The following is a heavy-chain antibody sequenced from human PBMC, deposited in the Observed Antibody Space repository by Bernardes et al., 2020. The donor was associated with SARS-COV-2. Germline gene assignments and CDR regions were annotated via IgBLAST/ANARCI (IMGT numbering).Heavy chain of an antibody. CDR3: ASSGNYGADNFPY. CDR2: IYRGGDT. Sequence: GGSLRLSCAASGFTVTYNYMIWVRQAPGKGLEWVSVIYRGGDTYYADSVKGRFTISRDASKNTLYLQMNNLRGEDTAVYYCASSGNYGADNFPYWGQGTLVTVSS. V-gene: IGHV3-53*01. J-gene: IGHJ4*02. CDR1: GFTVTYNY. D-gene: IGHD4-17*01.